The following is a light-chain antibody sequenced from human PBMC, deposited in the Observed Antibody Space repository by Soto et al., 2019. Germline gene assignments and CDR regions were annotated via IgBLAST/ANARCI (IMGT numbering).Light chain of an antibody. J-gene: IGLJ1*01. Sequence: QLVLTQSPSPSASLGASVKLTCILSSGHSSFAIAWHQQQPEKGPRYLMKLNSDGSHSKGDGIPDRFSGSSSGAERYLTISSLQSEDEADYYCQTWGTGIHVFGTGTKLTVL. CDR1: SGHSSFA. CDR3: QTWGTGIHV. CDR2: LNSDGSH. V-gene: IGLV4-69*01.